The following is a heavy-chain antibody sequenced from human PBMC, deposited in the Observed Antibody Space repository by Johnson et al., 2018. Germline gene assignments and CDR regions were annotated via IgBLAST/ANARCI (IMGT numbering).Heavy chain of an antibody. D-gene: IGHD6-19*01. CDR2: ISWNSGSI. CDR3: AKEAWYSSGWTDYYYYYMDV. J-gene: IGHJ6*03. V-gene: IGHV3-9*01. CDR1: GFTFDDYA. Sequence: VQLVESGGGLVQPGRSLRLSCAASGFTFDDYAMHWVRQAPGKGLEWVSGISWNSGSIGYADSVKGRCTISRDNAKNSLYLQMDSLGAEDTALYYCAKEAWYSSGWTDYYYYYMDVWGKGTTVTVAS.